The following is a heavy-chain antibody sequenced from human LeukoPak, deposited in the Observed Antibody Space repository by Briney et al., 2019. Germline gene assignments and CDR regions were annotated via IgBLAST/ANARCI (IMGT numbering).Heavy chain of an antibody. CDR3: AKSIRGWNDAFDI. V-gene: IGHV3-23*01. D-gene: IGHD6-19*01. Sequence: GGSLRLSCAASGFTFSSYAMSWVRQAPEKGLEWVATISGSGGGTYYADSVRGRFTISRDNSKNTLYLQMNSLRAEDTAVYYCAKSIRGWNDAFDIWGQGTMVTVSS. CDR2: ISGSGGGT. J-gene: IGHJ3*02. CDR1: GFTFSSYA.